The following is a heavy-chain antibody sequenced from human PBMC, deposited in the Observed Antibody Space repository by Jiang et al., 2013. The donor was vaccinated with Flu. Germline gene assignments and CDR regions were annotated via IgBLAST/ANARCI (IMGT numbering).Heavy chain of an antibody. D-gene: IGHD3-10*01. V-gene: IGHV5-51*01. J-gene: IGHJ4*02. CDR2: IYPGDSDT. CDR3: ARPQVRGAGFDY. Sequence: RQMPGKGLEWMGIIYPGDSDTRYSPSFQGQVTISADKSISTAYLQWSSLKASDTAMYYCARPQVRGAGFDYWGQGTLVTVSS.